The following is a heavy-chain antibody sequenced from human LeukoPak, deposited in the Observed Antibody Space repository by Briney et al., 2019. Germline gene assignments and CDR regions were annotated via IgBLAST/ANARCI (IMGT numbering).Heavy chain of an antibody. Sequence: GGSLRLSCAASGFTFSNAWMSWVRQAPGKGLEWVGRIKSKTDGGTTDYAAPVKGRFTISRDDSKNTLYLQMNSLKTEDTAVYYCTTDADITMIVVAPGDAFDIWGQGTMVTVSS. D-gene: IGHD3-22*01. CDR3: TTDADITMIVVAPGDAFDI. V-gene: IGHV3-15*01. CDR1: GFTFSNAW. J-gene: IGHJ3*02. CDR2: IKSKTDGGTT.